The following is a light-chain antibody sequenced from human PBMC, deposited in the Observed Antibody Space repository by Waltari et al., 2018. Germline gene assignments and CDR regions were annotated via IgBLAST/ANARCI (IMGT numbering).Light chain of an antibody. V-gene: IGLV2-23*01. J-gene: IGLJ3*02. CDR3: CSYAGSSTWV. Sequence: QSALTQPASVSGSPGQSITISCTGTICDVGSSNLVSWYQHHPGKAPKLMIYEGSKRPSGVSNRFSGSKSGNTASLTISGLQAEDEADYYCCSYAGSSTWVFGGGTKLTVL. CDR2: EGS. CDR1: ICDVGSSNL.